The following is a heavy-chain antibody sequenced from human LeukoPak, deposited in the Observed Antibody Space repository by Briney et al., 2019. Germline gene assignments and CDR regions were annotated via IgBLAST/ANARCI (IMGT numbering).Heavy chain of an antibody. CDR2: ITGSGDST. CDR1: GFTFSSNA. V-gene: IGHV3-23*01. CDR3: GKERYGSSSVVDY. Sequence: GGSLRLSCAASGFTFSSNAMNWVRQAPGKGPEWVSGITGSGDSTYYADSVKGRFTISRDNSKNTVYLQMNSLRVEDTAVYHCGKERYGSSSVVDYWGHGTLVTVSS. J-gene: IGHJ4*01. D-gene: IGHD6-6*01.